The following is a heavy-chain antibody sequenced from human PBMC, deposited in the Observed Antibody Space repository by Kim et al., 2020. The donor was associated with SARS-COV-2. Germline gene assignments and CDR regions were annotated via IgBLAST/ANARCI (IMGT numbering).Heavy chain of an antibody. J-gene: IGHJ4*02. CDR3: AKDQTGPFDY. Sequence: GGSLRLSCAASGFTFDDYAMHWVRQAPGKGLEWVSGISWNSGSIGYADSVKGRFTISRDNAKNSLYLQMNSLRAEDTALYYCAKDQTGPFDYWGQGTLVTVSP. CDR2: ISWNSGSI. CDR1: GFTFDDYA. V-gene: IGHV3-9*01. D-gene: IGHD1-1*01.